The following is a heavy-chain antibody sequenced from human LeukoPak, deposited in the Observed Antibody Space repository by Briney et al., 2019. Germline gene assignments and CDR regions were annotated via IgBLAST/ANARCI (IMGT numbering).Heavy chain of an antibody. V-gene: IGHV3-30-3*01. Sequence: GRSLRLSCAASGSTFSTYAMHWVRQAPGKGLEWVAVISYDGNTIYYADSVKGRFTISRDNSRNTLYLQMNSLRAEDTAMYYCARSGGLPKFDCWGQGTLVAVSS. CDR3: ARSGGLPKFDC. J-gene: IGHJ4*02. CDR1: GSTFSTYA. CDR2: ISYDGNTI.